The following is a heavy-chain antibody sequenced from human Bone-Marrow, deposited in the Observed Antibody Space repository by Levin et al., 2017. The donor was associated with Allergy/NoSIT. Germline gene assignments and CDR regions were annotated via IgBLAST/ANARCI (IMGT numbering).Heavy chain of an antibody. D-gene: IGHD3-3*01. Sequence: GGSLRLSCTGSGYNFISYWIAWVRQVPGKGLEWMGIIYPGDSDTNYSPSFQGQVTISADKSINTAYLQWTTLTASDTAIYYWARQGIFPGRKSCYGMDVWGQGTTVSVSS. CDR2: IYPGDSDT. J-gene: IGHJ6*02. CDR3: ARQGIFPGRKSCYGMDV. CDR1: GYNFISYW. V-gene: IGHV5-51*01.